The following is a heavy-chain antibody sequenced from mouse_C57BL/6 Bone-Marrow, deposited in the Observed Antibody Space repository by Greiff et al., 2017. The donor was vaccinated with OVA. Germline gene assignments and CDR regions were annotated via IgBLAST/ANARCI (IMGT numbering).Heavy chain of an antibody. Sequence: EVKLEESGGGLVKPGGSLKLSCAASGFTYSDYGMHWVRQAPEKGLEWVAYISSGSSTIYYADTVKGRFTISRDNAKNTLFLQMTSLRSEDTAMYYCARRAYGYDPAWFAYWGQGTLVTVSA. J-gene: IGHJ3*01. CDR3: ARRAYGYDPAWFAY. V-gene: IGHV5-17*01. CDR2: ISSGSSTI. CDR1: GFTYSDYG. D-gene: IGHD2-2*01.